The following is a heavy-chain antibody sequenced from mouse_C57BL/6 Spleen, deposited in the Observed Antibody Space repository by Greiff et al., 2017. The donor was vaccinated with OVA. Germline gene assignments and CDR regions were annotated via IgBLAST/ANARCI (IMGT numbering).Heavy chain of an antibody. CDR2: IYPGDGDT. J-gene: IGHJ3*01. CDR3: ARRDYSNSFAY. D-gene: IGHD2-5*01. V-gene: IGHV1-82*01. Sequence: QVQLQQSGPELVKPGASVKISCKASGYAFSSSWMNWVKQRPGKGLEWIGRIYPGDGDTNYNGKFKGKAKLTADKSSSTAYMQLSSLTSEDSAVYFCARRDYSNSFAYWGQGTLVTVSA. CDR1: GYAFSSSW.